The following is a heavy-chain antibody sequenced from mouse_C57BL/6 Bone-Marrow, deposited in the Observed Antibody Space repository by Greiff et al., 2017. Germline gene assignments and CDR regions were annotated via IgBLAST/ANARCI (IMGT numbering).Heavy chain of an antibody. CDR2: IDPSDSYT. Sequence: VQLQQPGAELVMPGASVKLSCKASGYTFTSYWMHWVKQRPGQGLEWIGEIDPSDSYTNYNQKFKGKSTLTVDKSSSTAYMQLRSLTSEDSAVYYCARDSGTSLFDYWCPGTTLTVSS. CDR1: GYTFTSYW. CDR3: ARDSGTSLFDY. V-gene: IGHV1-69*01. J-gene: IGHJ2*01. D-gene: IGHD3-1*01.